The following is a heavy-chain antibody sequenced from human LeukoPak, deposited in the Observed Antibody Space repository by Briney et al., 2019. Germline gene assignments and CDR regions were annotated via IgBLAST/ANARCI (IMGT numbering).Heavy chain of an antibody. CDR2: IKSDGST. CDR1: GFTFSSYW. D-gene: IGHD3-22*01. Sequence: GGSLRLSCAASGFTFSSYWMHWVRQAPGKGLVWVSRIKSDGSTNYADSVKGRFTISRDNAKNTVSLQMNSLRAEDTGVYYCARAPSEIGGYYPEYFRHWDQGTLVTVSS. CDR3: ARAPSEIGGYYPEYFRH. J-gene: IGHJ1*01. V-gene: IGHV3-74*01.